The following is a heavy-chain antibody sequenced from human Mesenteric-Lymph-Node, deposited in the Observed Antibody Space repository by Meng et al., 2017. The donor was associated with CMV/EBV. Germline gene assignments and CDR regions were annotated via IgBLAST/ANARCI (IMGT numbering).Heavy chain of an antibody. Sequence: SETLSLTCTVSGGSVSSGSYYWSWIRQPPGKGLEWIGYIYYSGSTNYNPSLKSRVTISVDTSKNQFSLKLSSVTAADTAVYYCARRVGYCSSTSCYTMNNWFDPWGQGTLVTVSS. CDR1: GGSVSSGSYY. D-gene: IGHD2-2*02. CDR3: ARRVGYCSSTSCYTMNNWFDP. J-gene: IGHJ5*02. V-gene: IGHV4-61*01. CDR2: IYYSGST.